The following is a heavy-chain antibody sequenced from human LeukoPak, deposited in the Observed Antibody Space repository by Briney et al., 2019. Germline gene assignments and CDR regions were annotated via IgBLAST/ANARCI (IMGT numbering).Heavy chain of an antibody. J-gene: IGHJ4*02. V-gene: IGHV3-23*01. D-gene: IGHD6-13*01. CDR2: ITSNGGST. Sequence: GGSLRLSCAASGFTFSIYVMTCVRQAPGKGLEWVSGITSNGGSTYYMDSVKGRFTISRDNSKNTLYLQMNNLRADDTAVYYCARGYTNSWSHFDYWGQGTLVTVSS. CDR3: ARGYTNSWSHFDY. CDR1: GFTFSIYV.